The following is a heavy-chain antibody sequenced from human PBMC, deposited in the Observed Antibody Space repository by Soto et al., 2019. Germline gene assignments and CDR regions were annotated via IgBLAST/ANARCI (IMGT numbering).Heavy chain of an antibody. CDR3: ARLHCSSTNCSYNYYYGMDV. CDR1: GFTFTNYE. J-gene: IGHJ6*02. CDR2: ITSSGSPM. D-gene: IGHD2-2*01. Sequence: GGSLRLSCGASGFTFTNYEMNWVRQAPGKGLEWVAYITSSGSPMYYADSVKGRFTISRDNVRNSLYLQMNSLRAEDTAVYYCARLHCSSTNCSYNYYYGMDVWGQGTTVTVSS. V-gene: IGHV3-48*03.